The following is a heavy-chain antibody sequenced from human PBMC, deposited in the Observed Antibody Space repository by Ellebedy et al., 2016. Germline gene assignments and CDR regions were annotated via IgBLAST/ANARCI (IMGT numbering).Heavy chain of an antibody. V-gene: IGHV3-21*01. J-gene: IGHJ6*02. CDR3: ARVLGYSYYYYGMDV. CDR1: GFTFSSYS. CDR2: ISSSSSYI. Sequence: GGSLRLSCAASGFTFSSYSMNWVRQAPGKGLEWVSSISSSSSYIYYADSVKGRFTISRDNAKNSLYLQMNRLRAEDTAVYYCARVLGYSYYYYGMDVWGQGTTVTVSS. D-gene: IGHD5-24*01.